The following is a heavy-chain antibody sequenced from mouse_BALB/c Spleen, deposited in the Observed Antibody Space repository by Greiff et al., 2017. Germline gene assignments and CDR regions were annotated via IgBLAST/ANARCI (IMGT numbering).Heavy chain of an antibody. CDR1: GYSITSGYY. Sequence: EVQVVESGPGLVKPSQSLSLTCSVTGYSITSGYYWNWIRQFPGNKLEWMGYISYDGSNNYNPSLKNRISITRDTSKNQFFLKLNSVTTEDTATYYCAGDYDGYYAMDYWGQGTSVTVSS. D-gene: IGHD2-12*01. CDR3: AGDYDGYYAMDY. J-gene: IGHJ4*01. CDR2: ISYDGSN. V-gene: IGHV3-6*02.